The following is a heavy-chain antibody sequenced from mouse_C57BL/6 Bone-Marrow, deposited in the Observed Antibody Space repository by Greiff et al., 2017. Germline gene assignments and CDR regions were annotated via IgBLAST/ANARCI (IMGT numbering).Heavy chain of an antibody. Sequence: DVQLVESGGGLVKPGGSLKLSCAASGFTFSSYAMSWVRQTPEKRLEWVATISDGGSYTSYPDNVKGRFTISRDNAKNNLYLQMSHLKSEDTAMYYCARVMGPWFAYWGQGTLVTVSA. CDR2: ISDGGSYT. CDR1: GFTFSSYA. V-gene: IGHV5-4*01. D-gene: IGHD2-3*01. J-gene: IGHJ3*01. CDR3: ARVMGPWFAY.